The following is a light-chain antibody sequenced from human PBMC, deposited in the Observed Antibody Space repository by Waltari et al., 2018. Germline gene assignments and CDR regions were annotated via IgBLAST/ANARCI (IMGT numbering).Light chain of an antibody. Sequence: SYELTQPPSVSVSPGQTASITCPGDKLGDKYACWYQQKPGQSPVLVIYQDNKRPSGIPGRFSGSNPGNTATLTISGTQPMDEADYYCQAWDSSTVVFGGGTKLTVL. V-gene: IGLV3-1*01. CDR1: KLGDKY. CDR2: QDN. CDR3: QAWDSSTVV. J-gene: IGLJ2*01.